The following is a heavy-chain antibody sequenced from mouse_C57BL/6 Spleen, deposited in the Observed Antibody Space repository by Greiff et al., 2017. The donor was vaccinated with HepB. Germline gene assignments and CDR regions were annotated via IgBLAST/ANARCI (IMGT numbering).Heavy chain of an antibody. J-gene: IGHJ2*01. CDR1: GYTFTSYT. CDR2: INPSSGYT. V-gene: IGHV1-4*01. Sequence: QVQLQQSGAELARPGASVKMSCKASGYTFTSYTMHWVKQRPGQGLEWIGYINPSSGYTKYNQKFKDKATLTADKSSSTAYMQLSSLTSEDSAVYYSARAAYYSFDSWGEDTTLTVSP. CDR3: ARAAYYSFDS.